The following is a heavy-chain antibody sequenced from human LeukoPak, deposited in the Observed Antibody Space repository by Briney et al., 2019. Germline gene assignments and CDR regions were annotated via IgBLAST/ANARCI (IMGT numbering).Heavy chain of an antibody. D-gene: IGHD2-2*01. CDR1: GNYW. Sequence: GGSLRLSCAASGNYWMHWVRHAPGKGLVWVSHINGDGSWTTYADSVKGQFTISNDNAKNTVFLPMNNLSAEDTAVYYCVSFYETYWGRGTLVTVSS. CDR3: VSFYETY. CDR2: INGDGSWT. V-gene: IGHV3-74*01. J-gene: IGHJ4*02.